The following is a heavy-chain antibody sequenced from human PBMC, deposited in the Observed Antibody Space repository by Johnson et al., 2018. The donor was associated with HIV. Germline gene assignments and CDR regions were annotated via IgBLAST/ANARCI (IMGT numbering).Heavy chain of an antibody. D-gene: IGHD3-10*02. V-gene: IGHV3-11*04. CDR2: ISSRGIPI. Sequence: QVLLVESGGGLVQPGGSLRLSCAASGFTLSDYYMGWIRQTPGKGLEWISYISSRGIPIYYADSVKGRFTVSRDNAKNLLYLQMNSLRAEDTAVYYCAKDMFTEREDDVFDIWGQGTMVTVSS. J-gene: IGHJ3*02. CDR3: AKDMFTEREDDVFDI. CDR1: GFTLSDYY.